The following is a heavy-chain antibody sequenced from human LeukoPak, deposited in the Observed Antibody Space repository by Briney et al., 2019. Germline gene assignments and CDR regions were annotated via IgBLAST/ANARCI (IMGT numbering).Heavy chain of an antibody. J-gene: IGHJ4*02. V-gene: IGHV1-2*02. Sequence: GASVKVSCKASGYTFTGYYMHSGRQAPGQRLESMGWINPNSGGTNYAQKFQGRVTMTRDTSIRTAYMELSRLRSDDTAVYYCARGEGISITIFGVVLDYWGQGTLVTVSS. D-gene: IGHD3-3*01. CDR1: GYTFTGYY. CDR2: INPNSGGT. CDR3: ARGEGISITIFGVVLDY.